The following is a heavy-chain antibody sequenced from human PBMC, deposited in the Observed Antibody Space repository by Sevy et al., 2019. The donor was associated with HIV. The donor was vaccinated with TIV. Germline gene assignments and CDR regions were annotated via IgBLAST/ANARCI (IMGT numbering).Heavy chain of an antibody. V-gene: IGHV4-39*01. CDR1: GGSISSSSYY. CDR3: ARSLADTAMVGGRYYYGMDV. D-gene: IGHD5-18*01. Sequence: SETLSLTCTVSGGSISSSSYYWDWIRQPPGKGLEWIGSIYYSGSTYYNPSLKSRVTISVDTSKNQFSLKLSSVTAADTAVYYCARSLADTAMVGGRYYYGMDVWGQGTTVTVSS. CDR2: IYYSGST. J-gene: IGHJ6*02.